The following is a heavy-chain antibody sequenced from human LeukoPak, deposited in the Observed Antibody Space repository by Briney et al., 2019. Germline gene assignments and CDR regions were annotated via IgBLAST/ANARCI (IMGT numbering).Heavy chain of an antibody. D-gene: IGHD5-12*01. V-gene: IGHV1-18*01. CDR3: ARDPRGYSGYRYFDY. Sequence: APVKVSCKASGYTFTSYGISWVRQAPGQGLEWMGWISAYNGNTNYAQKLQGRVTMTTDTSTSTAYMELSSLRSEDTAVYYCARDPRGYSGYRYFDYWGQGTLVTVSS. CDR1: GYTFTSYG. CDR2: ISAYNGNT. J-gene: IGHJ4*02.